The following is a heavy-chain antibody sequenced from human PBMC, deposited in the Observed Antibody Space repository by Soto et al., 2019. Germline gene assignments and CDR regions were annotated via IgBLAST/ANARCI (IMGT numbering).Heavy chain of an antibody. CDR1: GASISGSDW. J-gene: IGHJ4*02. V-gene: IGHV4-4*02. Sequence: QVQLEESGPGLVMPSGTLSLTCAVSGASISGSDWWNWVRQPPGKGLEWIGEISHRGTTISNPSLKSRVTMAVDESKNHFSLKLTSVTAADTAVYFCARDFKAPNDAWAFDYWGQGALVTVSS. CDR2: ISHRGTT. D-gene: IGHD1-1*01. CDR3: ARDFKAPNDAWAFDY.